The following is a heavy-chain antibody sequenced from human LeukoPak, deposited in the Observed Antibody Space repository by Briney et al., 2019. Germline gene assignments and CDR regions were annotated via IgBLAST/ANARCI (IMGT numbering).Heavy chain of an antibody. CDR3: ARGGQDTMIRGVIMDY. CDR2: INHSGST. V-gene: IGHV4-34*01. J-gene: IGHJ4*02. D-gene: IGHD3-10*01. CDR1: GGAFSGYY. Sequence: SETLSLTCAVYGGAFSGYYWSWIRQPPGKGLEWIGEINHSGSTNYNPSLKSRVTISVDTSKNQFSLKLSSVTAADTAVYYCARGGQDTMIRGVIMDYWGQGTLVTVSS.